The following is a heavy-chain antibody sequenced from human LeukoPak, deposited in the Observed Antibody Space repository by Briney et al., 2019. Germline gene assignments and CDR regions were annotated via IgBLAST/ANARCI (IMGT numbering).Heavy chain of an antibody. CDR2: FYSGGST. V-gene: IGHV3-53*01. CDR1: GFSVSINY. CDR3: AGGAYYFEY. J-gene: IGHJ4*02. Sequence: PGGSLRLSCVVSGFSVSINYMNWVRQAPGKGLEWVSIFYSGGSTYYADSVKGRFTISRDNSKNTLYLQMNSLRAEDTAVYYCAGGAYYFEYWGQGTLVTVS.